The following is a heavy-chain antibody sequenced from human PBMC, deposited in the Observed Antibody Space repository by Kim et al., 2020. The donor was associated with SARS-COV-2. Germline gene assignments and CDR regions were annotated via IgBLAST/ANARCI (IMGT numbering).Heavy chain of an antibody. Sequence: EGTTTFYADSVRGRFTNSRANSKNTVYLQMNSLGGEDTALYYCTTVFEYWGQGTLVTVSS. V-gene: IGHV3-74*01. J-gene: IGHJ4*02. CDR2: EGTTT. CDR3: TTVFEY.